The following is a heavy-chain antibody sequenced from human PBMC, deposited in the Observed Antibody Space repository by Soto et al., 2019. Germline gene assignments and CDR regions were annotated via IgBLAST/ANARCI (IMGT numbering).Heavy chain of an antibody. CDR1: GGSISSGGYY. CDR3: ARDPMTTVTSSYGMDV. V-gene: IGHV4-31*03. Sequence: SETLSLTCTVSGGSISSGGYYWSWIRQHLGKGLEWIGYIYYSGSTYYNPSLKSRVTISVDTSKNQFSLKLSSVTAADTAVYYCARDPMTTVTSSYGMDVWGQGTTVTVSS. D-gene: IGHD4-4*01. CDR2: IYYSGST. J-gene: IGHJ6*02.